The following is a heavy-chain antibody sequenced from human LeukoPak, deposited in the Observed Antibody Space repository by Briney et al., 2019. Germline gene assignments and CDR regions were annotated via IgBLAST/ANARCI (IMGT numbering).Heavy chain of an antibody. CDR1: GFTFSSSA. D-gene: IGHD6-19*01. J-gene: IGHJ4*02. CDR3: AKSFLSGVSGIFDS. V-gene: IGHV3-23*01. Sequence: GGSLRLSCAASGFTFSSSAMSWVLQAPGKGLECVSSISGSGGSIYYADSVKGRVTISRDNSKNTLYLQMNSLRSEDTAVYYCAKSFLSGVSGIFDSWGQGTLVTVSS. CDR2: ISGSGGSI.